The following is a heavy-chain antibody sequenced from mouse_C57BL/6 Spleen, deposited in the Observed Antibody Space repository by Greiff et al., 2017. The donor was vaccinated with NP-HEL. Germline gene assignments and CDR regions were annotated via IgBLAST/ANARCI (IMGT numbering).Heavy chain of an antibody. J-gene: IGHJ3*01. D-gene: IGHD3-1*01. V-gene: IGHV1-75*01. Sequence: QVHVKQSGPELVKPGASVKISCKASGYTFTDYYINWVKQRPGQGLEWIGWIFPGSGSNYYNEKFKGKATLTVDKSSSTAYMLLSSLTSEDSAVYFCARSFTTRPCAYWGQGTLVTVSA. CDR1: GYTFTDYY. CDR2: IFPGSGSN. CDR3: ARSFTTRPCAY.